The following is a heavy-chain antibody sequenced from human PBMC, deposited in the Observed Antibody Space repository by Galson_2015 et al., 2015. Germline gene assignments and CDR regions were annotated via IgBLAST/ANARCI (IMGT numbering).Heavy chain of an antibody. D-gene: IGHD4-23*01. CDR2: ISSSRNYI. CDR1: GFTFSSYS. Sequence: SLRLSCAASGFTFSSYSMNWVRQAPGKGLEWVSYISSSRNYIYYADSVKGRFTISRDNAKNSLYLQMSSLRAEDTALYYCAKDWDYCRNFLHAFDIWGQGTLVTVSS. V-gene: IGHV3-21*04. CDR3: AKDWDYCRNFLHAFDI. J-gene: IGHJ3*02.